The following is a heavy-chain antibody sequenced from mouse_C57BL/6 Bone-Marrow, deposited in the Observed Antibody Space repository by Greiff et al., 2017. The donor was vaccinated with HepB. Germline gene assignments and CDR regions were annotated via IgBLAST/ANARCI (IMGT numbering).Heavy chain of an antibody. CDR3: ASDCYYGSSWFAY. D-gene: IGHD1-1*01. V-gene: IGHV5-4*03. CDR2: ISDGGSYT. CDR1: GFTFSSYA. Sequence: EVMLVESGGGLVKPGGSLKLSCAASGFTFSSYAMSWVRQTPEKRLEWVATISDGGSYTYYPANVKGRFTISRDNAKNNLYLQMSHLKSEDTAMYYCASDCYYGSSWFAYGGQGTLVTVSA. J-gene: IGHJ3*01.